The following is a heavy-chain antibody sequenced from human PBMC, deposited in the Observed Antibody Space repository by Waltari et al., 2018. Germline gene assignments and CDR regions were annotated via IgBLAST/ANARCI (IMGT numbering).Heavy chain of an antibody. J-gene: IGHJ6*02. V-gene: IGHV3-7*01. CDR1: GFTFSSYW. D-gene: IGHD3-16*02. CDR3: ARVGYDYIWGSYRPGGMDV. Sequence: EVQLVESGGGLVQPGGSLRLSCAASGFTFSSYWMSWVRQAPGKGLEWVANIKQDGSEKYYVDSVKGRFTISRDNAKNSLYLQMNSLRAEDTAVYYCARVGYDYIWGSYRPGGMDVWGQGTTVTVSS. CDR2: IKQDGSEK.